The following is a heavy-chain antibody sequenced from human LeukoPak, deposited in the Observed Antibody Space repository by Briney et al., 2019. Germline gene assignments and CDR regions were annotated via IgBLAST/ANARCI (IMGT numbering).Heavy chain of an antibody. CDR3: ARDAAYCSGGSCYFPPGY. D-gene: IGHD2-15*01. Sequence: ASVTVSCKASGYTFTSYYMHWVRQAPGQGLEWMGIINPSGGSTSYAQKFQGRVTMTRDTSTGTVYMELSSLRSEDTAVYYCARDAAYCSGGSCYFPPGYWGQGTLVTVSS. J-gene: IGHJ4*02. V-gene: IGHV1-46*01. CDR2: INPSGGST. CDR1: GYTFTSYY.